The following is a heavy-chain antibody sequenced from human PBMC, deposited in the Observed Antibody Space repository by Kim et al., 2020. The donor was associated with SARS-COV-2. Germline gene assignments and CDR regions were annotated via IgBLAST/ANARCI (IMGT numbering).Heavy chain of an antibody. J-gene: IGHJ4*02. V-gene: IGHV3-23*01. D-gene: IGHD2-2*01. Sequence: SVKGRFTIPRDNSKNTLYLQMNSLRAEDTAVYYCAKGSGIVVVPAATFDYWGQGTLVTVSS. CDR3: AKGSGIVVVPAATFDY.